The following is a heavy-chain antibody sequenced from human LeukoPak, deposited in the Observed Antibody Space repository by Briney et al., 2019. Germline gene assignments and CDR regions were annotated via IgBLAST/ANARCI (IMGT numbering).Heavy chain of an antibody. J-gene: IGHJ6*03. CDR1: GFTFSSFS. D-gene: IGHD3-22*01. CDR2: ISGSGDYT. V-gene: IGHV3-23*01. Sequence: GGSLRLSCAASGFTFSSFSMTWVRQAPGKGLEWVSGISGSGDYTYYSGSVKGRFTISRDNSEDTLYLHMNSLRAEDTAVYYCAKVKIPGGYPSYYYFYMDVWGKGTTVTVSS. CDR3: AKVKIPGGYPSYYYFYMDV.